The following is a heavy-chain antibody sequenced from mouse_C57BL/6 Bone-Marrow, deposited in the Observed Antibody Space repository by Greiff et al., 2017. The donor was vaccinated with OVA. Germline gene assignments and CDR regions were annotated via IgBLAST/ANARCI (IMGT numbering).Heavy chain of an antibody. V-gene: IGHV1-82*01. D-gene: IGHD2-5*01. Sequence: VKLMESGPELVKPGASVKISCKASGYAFSSSWMNWVKQRPGKGLEWIGRIYPGDGDTNYNGKFKGKATLTADKSSSTAYMQLSSLTSEDSAVYFCARSGNSNYVRDYWGQGTTLTVSS. CDR1: GYAFSSSW. CDR2: IYPGDGDT. CDR3: ARSGNSNYVRDY. J-gene: IGHJ2*01.